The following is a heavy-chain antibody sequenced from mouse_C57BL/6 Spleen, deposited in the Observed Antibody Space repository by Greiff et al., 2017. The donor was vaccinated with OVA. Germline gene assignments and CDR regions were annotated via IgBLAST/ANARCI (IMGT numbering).Heavy chain of an antibody. CDR2: IDPGDGET. D-gene: IGHD3-1*01. Sequence: VQLKESGAELVKPGASVKLSCTASGFNIKDYYMHWVKQRTEQGLEWIGRIDPGDGETKYAPKFQGKATINADTSSNTAYLPLSSLTSEDTAGYYGASGLSCGNYAMDDWGQGTSVTVSS. J-gene: IGHJ4*01. V-gene: IGHV14-2*01. CDR1: GFNIKDYY. CDR3: ASGLSCGNYAMDD.